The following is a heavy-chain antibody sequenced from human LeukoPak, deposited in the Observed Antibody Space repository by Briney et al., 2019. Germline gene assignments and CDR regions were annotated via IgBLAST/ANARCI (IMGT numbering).Heavy chain of an antibody. J-gene: IGHJ6*02. CDR1: GYTFTSYG. V-gene: IGHV1-18*01. D-gene: IGHD2-2*01. CDR3: ARGLTDIVVAPSI. CDR2: ISAYNGNT. Sequence: ASVKVSCKASGYTFTSYGISWVRQAPVQGLEWMGWISAYNGNTNYAQKLQGRVTMTTDTSTSTAYMELSSLRSEDTAVYYCARGLTDIVVAPSIWGQGTTVTVSS.